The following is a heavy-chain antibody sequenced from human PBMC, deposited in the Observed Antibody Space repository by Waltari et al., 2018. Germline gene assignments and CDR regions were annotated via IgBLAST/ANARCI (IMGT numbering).Heavy chain of an antibody. Sequence: VLLLDSGGSLVQPGGALRLSWAASGLLFSSYTMNWVRQAPGKGLEWVAVFHGGGDTDYADSVKGRFTISRDNSKNMLYLQMNSLRPEDTAVYYCAKGFDRASFDYWGQGALVTVSS. J-gene: IGHJ4*02. D-gene: IGHD3-22*01. CDR3: AKGFDRASFDY. CDR1: GLLFSSYT. V-gene: IGHV3-23*03. CDR2: FHGGGDT.